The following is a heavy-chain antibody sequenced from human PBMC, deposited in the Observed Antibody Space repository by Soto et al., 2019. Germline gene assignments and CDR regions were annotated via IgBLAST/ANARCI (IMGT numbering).Heavy chain of an antibody. D-gene: IGHD3-10*01. Sequence: GASVKVSCKASGYTFTSYGISWVRQAPGQGLEWMGWISAYNGNTNYAQKLQGRVTMTTDTSTSTAYMELRSLRSDDTAVYYCARDGASVFYYYYYGMDVWGQGTLVTVSS. CDR2: ISAYNGNT. CDR1: GYTFTSYG. J-gene: IGHJ6*02. CDR3: ARDGASVFYYYYYGMDV. V-gene: IGHV1-18*01.